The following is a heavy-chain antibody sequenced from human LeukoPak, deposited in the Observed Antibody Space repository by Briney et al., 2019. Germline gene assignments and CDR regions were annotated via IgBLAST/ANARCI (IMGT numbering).Heavy chain of an antibody. CDR1: GFTFSSYG. Sequence: SGGSLRLSCAASGFTFSSYGMHWVRQAPGKGLEWVAVIRYDGSNKYYADSVKGRFTISRDNSKNTLYLQMNSLRAEDTAVYYCAKLLWFGESHFDYWGQGTLVTVSS. D-gene: IGHD3-10*01. CDR3: AKLLWFGESHFDY. CDR2: IRYDGSNK. J-gene: IGHJ4*02. V-gene: IGHV3-30*02.